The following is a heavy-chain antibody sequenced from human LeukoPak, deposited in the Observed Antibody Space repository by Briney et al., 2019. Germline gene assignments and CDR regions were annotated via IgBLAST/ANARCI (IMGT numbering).Heavy chain of an antibody. Sequence: ASVKVSCKASGYTFTSYGISWVRQAPGQGLEWMGWISAYNGNTNYAQKLQGRVTMTTDTSTSTAYMELRSLRSDDTAVYYCARVKGVTTTKERSYYMDVWGKGTTVTISS. CDR3: ARVKGVTTTKERSYYMDV. V-gene: IGHV1-18*01. J-gene: IGHJ6*03. D-gene: IGHD3-22*01. CDR1: GYTFTSYG. CDR2: ISAYNGNT.